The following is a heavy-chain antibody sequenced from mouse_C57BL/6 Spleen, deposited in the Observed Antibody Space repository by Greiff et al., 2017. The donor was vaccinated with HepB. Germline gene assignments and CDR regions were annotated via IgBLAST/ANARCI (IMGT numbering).Heavy chain of an antibody. CDR1: GYAFSSYW. CDR2: IYPGDGDT. D-gene: IGHD2-2*01. Sequence: VQLQESGAELVKPGASVKISCKASGYAFSSYWMNWVKQRPGKGLEWIGQIYPGDGDTNYNGKFKGKATLTADKSSSTAYMQLSSLASEDSAVYCCATVTTRWYFDVWGTGTTVTVSS. CDR3: ATVTTRWYFDV. V-gene: IGHV1-80*01. J-gene: IGHJ1*03.